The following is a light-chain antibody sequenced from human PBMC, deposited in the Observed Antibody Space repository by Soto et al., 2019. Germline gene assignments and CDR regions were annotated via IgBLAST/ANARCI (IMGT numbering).Light chain of an antibody. V-gene: IGKV3-20*01. Sequence: EIVLTQSPGTLSLSPGERVTLSCRASQSVSNNYLAWYQPKPGKAPRPLIYGASNRATGIPDRLSGSGSGTDFTLAIRRLEPEDFAVYYCQQDGSSGTFGQGTKVDIK. J-gene: IGKJ1*01. CDR2: GAS. CDR3: QQDGSSGT. CDR1: QSVSNNY.